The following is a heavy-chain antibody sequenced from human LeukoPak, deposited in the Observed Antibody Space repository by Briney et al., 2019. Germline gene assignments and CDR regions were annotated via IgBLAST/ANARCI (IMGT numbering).Heavy chain of an antibody. CDR2: ISPNSGDT. J-gene: IGHJ5*02. V-gene: IGHV1-2*02. Sequence: ASVKLSCKASGYTFTVYYMHWVRQAPGQGLEWVGWISPNSGDTDIAQKFQGRVTMTRDTSIATSYMEVDSLASDDTAVYYCARESACGTTNCLAPADWLDPWGQGTLVIVSS. CDR1: GYTFTVYY. D-gene: IGHD2-2*01. CDR3: ARESACGTTNCLAPADWLDP.